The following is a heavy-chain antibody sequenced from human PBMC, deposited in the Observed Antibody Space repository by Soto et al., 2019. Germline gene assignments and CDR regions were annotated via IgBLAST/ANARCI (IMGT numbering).Heavy chain of an antibody. D-gene: IGHD1-26*01. CDR1: GFTFSSYG. CDR3: AKDNEWELSHFDY. J-gene: IGHJ4*02. CDR2: ISYDGSNK. Sequence: TGGSLRLSCAASGFTFSSYGMHWVRQAPGKGLEWVAVISYDGSNKYYADSVKGRFTISRDNSKNTLYLQMNSLRAEDTAVYYCAKDNEWELSHFDYWGQGTLVTVSS. V-gene: IGHV3-30*18.